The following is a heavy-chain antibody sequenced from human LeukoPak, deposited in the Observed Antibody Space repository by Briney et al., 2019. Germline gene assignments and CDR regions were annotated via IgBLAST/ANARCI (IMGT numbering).Heavy chain of an antibody. Sequence: GGSLRLSCAASGFTFSSYSMNWVRQAPGKGLEWVSSISSSSSYIYYADSVKGRFTISRDNAKNSLYLQINSLRAEDTAVYYCARDNLLWFGELLPIDYWGQGTLVTVSS. J-gene: IGHJ4*02. D-gene: IGHD3-10*01. CDR3: ARDNLLWFGELLPIDY. CDR1: GFTFSSYS. CDR2: ISSSSSYI. V-gene: IGHV3-21*01.